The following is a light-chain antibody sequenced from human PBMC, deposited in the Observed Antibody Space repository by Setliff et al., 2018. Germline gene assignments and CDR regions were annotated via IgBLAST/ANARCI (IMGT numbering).Light chain of an antibody. J-gene: IGLJ2*01. CDR1: SSNIGSNT. Sequence: QSVLTQPPSASGTPGQRVTISCSGSSSNIGSNTVNWYQQFPGTAPKLLIYTNNQRPSGVPGRFSGSKSGTSASLAISGLQSDDEADYYCAVWDDNLNGPLFGGGTKVTVL. V-gene: IGLV1-44*01. CDR3: AVWDDNLNGPL. CDR2: TNN.